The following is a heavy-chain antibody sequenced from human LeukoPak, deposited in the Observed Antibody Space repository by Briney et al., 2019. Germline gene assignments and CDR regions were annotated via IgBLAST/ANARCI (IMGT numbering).Heavy chain of an antibody. V-gene: IGHV4-34*01. D-gene: IGHD3-16*02. CDR3: ARTYDYIWGSFRSHSFDS. J-gene: IGHJ4*02. CDR1: GGSFSGYY. Sequence: SDTESLTCAVYGGSFSGYYWSWVRQPPGKGLEWIGSLYYSGSAYYNPSLKSRVTISVDASKNQFSLKLSSVTAADTGVYYCARTYDYIWGSFRSHSFDSWGQGTLVTVSS. CDR2: LYYSGSA.